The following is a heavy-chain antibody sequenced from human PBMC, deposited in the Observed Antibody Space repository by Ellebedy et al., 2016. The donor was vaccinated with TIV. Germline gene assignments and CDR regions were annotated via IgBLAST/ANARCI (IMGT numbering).Heavy chain of an antibody. J-gene: IGHJ4*02. D-gene: IGHD5-24*01. V-gene: IGHV1-58*02. CDR1: GFTFTSSA. CDR2: IVVGSGNT. CDR3: ARDLQHGYNPPY. Sequence: ASVKVSCKASGFTFTSSAMQWVRQARGQRLEWIGWIVVGSGNTNYAQKFQERVTITADKSTSTAYMELSSLRSEDTAVYYCARDLQHGYNPPYWGQGTLVTVSS.